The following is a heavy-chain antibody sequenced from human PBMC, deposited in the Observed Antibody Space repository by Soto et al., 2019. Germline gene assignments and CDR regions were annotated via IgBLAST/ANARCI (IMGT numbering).Heavy chain of an antibody. CDR2: IIPICGTA. CDR3: ARVGMGVVVAATDYYYYGMDV. J-gene: IGHJ6*02. V-gene: IGHV1-69*13. CDR1: GGTFSSYA. Sequence: SVKVSCKASGGTFSSYAISWVRQAPGQGLEWMGGIIPICGTANYAQKFQGRVTITADESTSTAYMELSSLRSEDTAVYYCARVGMGVVVAATDYYYYGMDVWGQGTTVTVSS. D-gene: IGHD2-15*01.